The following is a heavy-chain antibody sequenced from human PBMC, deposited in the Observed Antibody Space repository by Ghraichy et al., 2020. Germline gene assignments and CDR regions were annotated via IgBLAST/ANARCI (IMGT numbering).Heavy chain of an antibody. CDR1: GGSISSYY. D-gene: IGHD4-11*01. CDR3: ARVADDYSNYGWEDNWFDP. Sequence: SQTLSLTCTVSGGSISSYYWSWIRQPPGKGLEWIGYIYYSGSTNYNPSLKSRVTISVDTSKNQFSLKLSSVTAADTAVYYCARVADDYSNYGWEDNWFDPWGQGTLVTVSS. CDR2: IYYSGST. J-gene: IGHJ5*02. V-gene: IGHV4-59*01.